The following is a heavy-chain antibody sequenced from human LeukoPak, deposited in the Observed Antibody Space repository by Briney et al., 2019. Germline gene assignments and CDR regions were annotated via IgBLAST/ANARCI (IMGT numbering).Heavy chain of an antibody. Sequence: SEALSLTCTVSGGSISNSIHYWGWIRQPPGKGLEWIGSMYYSGRTYYNPSLKSRVTISVDTSKNQFSLKLSSATAADTAFYYCARTNYYDSSGYYSLDYWGQGTLVTVSS. CDR3: ARTNYYDSSGYYSLDY. CDR1: GGSISNSIHY. V-gene: IGHV4-39*01. D-gene: IGHD3-22*01. CDR2: MYYSGRT. J-gene: IGHJ4*02.